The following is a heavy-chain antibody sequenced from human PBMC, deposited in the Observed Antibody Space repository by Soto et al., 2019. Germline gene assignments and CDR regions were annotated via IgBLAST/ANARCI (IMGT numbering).Heavy chain of an antibody. CDR1: GGSFSGYY. D-gene: IGHD2-15*01. V-gene: IGHV4-34*01. Sequence: SETLSLTCAVYGGSFSGYYWGWIRQPPGKGLEWIGSIYYSGSTYYNPSLKSRVTISVDTSKNQFSLKLSSVTAADTAVYYCARVGYCSGGSCYSRYYYYYYMDVWGKGTTVTVSS. CDR2: IYYSGST. CDR3: ARVGYCSGGSCYSRYYYYYYMDV. J-gene: IGHJ6*03.